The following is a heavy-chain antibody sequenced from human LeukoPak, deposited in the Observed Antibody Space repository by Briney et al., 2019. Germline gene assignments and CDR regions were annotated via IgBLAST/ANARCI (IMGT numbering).Heavy chain of an antibody. V-gene: IGHV4-4*02. Sequence: SETLSLTCAVSGGSISSSNWWSWVRQPPGKGLEWIGEIYHSGSTNYNPSLKSRVITSVDKSKNQFSLKLSSVTAADTAVYYCARRGYSGPLDYWGQGTLVTVSS. CDR3: ARRGYSGPLDY. D-gene: IGHD5-12*01. J-gene: IGHJ4*02. CDR2: IYHSGST. CDR1: GGSISSSNW.